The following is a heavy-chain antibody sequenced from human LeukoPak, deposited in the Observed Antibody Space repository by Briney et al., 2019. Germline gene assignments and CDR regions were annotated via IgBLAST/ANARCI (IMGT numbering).Heavy chain of an antibody. J-gene: IGHJ4*02. V-gene: IGHV1-2*02. CDR2: INPNSGGT. CDR1: GYTFTGYY. D-gene: IGHD3-9*01. Sequence: ASVKVSCKASGYTFTGYYMHWVRQAPGQGLEWMGWINPNSGGTNYAQKFQGRVTMTRDTPISTAYMELSRLRSDDTAVYYCARDNYDILTAYYFVDYWGQGTLVTVSS. CDR3: ARDNYDILTAYYFVDY.